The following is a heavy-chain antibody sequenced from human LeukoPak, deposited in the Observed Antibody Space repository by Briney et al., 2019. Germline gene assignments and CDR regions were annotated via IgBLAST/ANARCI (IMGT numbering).Heavy chain of an antibody. Sequence: PSETLSLTCAVYGGSFSGYYWSWIRQPPGKGLEWIGYIYFTGSTSYNPSLKSRVTISVDTSKNQFSLKVSSVTAADTAVYYCASHLTDRNWFDPWGQGNLVTVSS. D-gene: IGHD3-9*01. J-gene: IGHJ5*02. CDR2: IYFTGST. CDR1: GGSFSGYY. V-gene: IGHV4-59*08. CDR3: ASHLTDRNWFDP.